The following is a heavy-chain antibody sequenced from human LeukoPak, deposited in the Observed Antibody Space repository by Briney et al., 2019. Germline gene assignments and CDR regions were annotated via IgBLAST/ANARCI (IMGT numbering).Heavy chain of an antibody. D-gene: IGHD5-24*01. V-gene: IGHV4-59*01. CDR3: AGSPRRDGYNYAFDI. CDR1: GGSISSYY. CDR2: IYYSGST. J-gene: IGHJ3*02. Sequence: SETLSLTCTVSGGSISSYYWSWIRQPPGKGLEWIGYIYYSGSTNYNPSLKSRVTISVDTSKNQFSLKLSSVTAADKAVYYCAGSPRRDGYNYAFDIWGQGTMVTVSS.